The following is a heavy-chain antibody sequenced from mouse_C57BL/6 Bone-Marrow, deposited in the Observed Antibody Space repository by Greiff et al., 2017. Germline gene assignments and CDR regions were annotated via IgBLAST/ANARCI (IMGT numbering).Heavy chain of an antibody. V-gene: IGHV1-81*01. D-gene: IGHD2-2*01. CDR1: GYTFTSYG. Sequence: QVQLQQSGAELARPGASVKLSCKASGYTFTSYGISWVKQRTGQGLEWIGEIYPRSGTTYYNEKFKGKATLTAAKSSSTAYMELRSLTSEDSAVYFCARATMVTQFAYWGQGTLVTVSA. J-gene: IGHJ3*01. CDR3: ARATMVTQFAY. CDR2: IYPRSGTT.